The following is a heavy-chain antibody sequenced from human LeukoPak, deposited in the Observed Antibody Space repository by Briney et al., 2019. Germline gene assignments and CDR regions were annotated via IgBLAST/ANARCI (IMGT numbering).Heavy chain of an antibody. CDR3: ARDTAMAFDY. J-gene: IGHJ4*02. CDR1: GFTFSSYS. D-gene: IGHD5-18*01. V-gene: IGHV3-21*01. CDR2: ISSSSSYI. Sequence: GGSLRLSCAASGFTFSSYSINWVRQAPGKGLEWVSSISSSSSYIYYADSVKGRFTISRDNAKNSLYLQMNRLRAEDTAVYYCARDTAMAFDYWGQGTLVTVSS.